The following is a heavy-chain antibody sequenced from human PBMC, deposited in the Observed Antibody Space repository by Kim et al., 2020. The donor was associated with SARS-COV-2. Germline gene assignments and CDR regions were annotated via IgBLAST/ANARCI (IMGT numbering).Heavy chain of an antibody. V-gene: IGHV1-2*06. J-gene: IGHJ4*02. CDR1: GYTFTGYY. Sequence: ASVKVSCKASGYTFTGYYMHWVRQAPGQGLEWMGRINPNSGGTNYAQKFQGRVTMTRDTSISTAYMELSRLRSDDTAVYYCARLVWVATVKGEDDYWGQGTLVTVSS. CDR2: INPNSGGT. CDR3: ARLVWVATVKGEDDY. D-gene: IGHD5-12*01.